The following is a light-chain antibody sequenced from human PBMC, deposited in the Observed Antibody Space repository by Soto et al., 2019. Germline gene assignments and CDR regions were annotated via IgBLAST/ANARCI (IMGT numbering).Light chain of an antibody. CDR2: DAS. J-gene: IGKJ4*01. Sequence: DIVLTQSPATLSLSPGERATLSCRASQSVSSYLAWYQQKPGQAPRLLIYDASNRATGIPARFSGSGSGTNFTVTISSLKPEDFAVYYCQQRSNWPLTFGGGTKVEIK. V-gene: IGKV3-11*01. CDR1: QSVSSY. CDR3: QQRSNWPLT.